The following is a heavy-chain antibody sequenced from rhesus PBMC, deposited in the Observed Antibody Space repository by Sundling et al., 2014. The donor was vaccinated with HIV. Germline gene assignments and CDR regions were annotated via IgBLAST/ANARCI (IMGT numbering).Heavy chain of an antibody. Sequence: QVTLKESGPALVKPTQTLTLTCSFSGFSISTSGMGVAWIRQPPGKALEWLASIYWNDTKYYRTSLKSRLTISKDSSKNQVVLTMTNMDPVDTATYYCGRRVDWPPYGFDSWGQGVLVTVSS. D-gene: IGHD3-3*01. J-gene: IGHJ4*01. V-gene: IGHV2-95*01. CDR1: GFSISTSGMG. CDR3: GRRVDWPPYGFDS. CDR2: IYWNDTK.